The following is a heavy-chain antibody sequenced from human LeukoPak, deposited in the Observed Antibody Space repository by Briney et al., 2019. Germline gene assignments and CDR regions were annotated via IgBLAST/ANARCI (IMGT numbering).Heavy chain of an antibody. CDR2: IYDSGNT. CDR1: GGSISNYY. CDR3: ARPDSTRAFDI. D-gene: IGHD2-15*01. J-gene: IGHJ3*02. Sequence: SETLSLTCTVSGGSISNYYWSWVRQPPGKGLELIGYIYDSGNTNYNPSLKSRVTISVDTSKNQFSLKLSSVTAADTAVYYCARPDSTRAFDIWGQGTMVTVSS. V-gene: IGHV4-59*08.